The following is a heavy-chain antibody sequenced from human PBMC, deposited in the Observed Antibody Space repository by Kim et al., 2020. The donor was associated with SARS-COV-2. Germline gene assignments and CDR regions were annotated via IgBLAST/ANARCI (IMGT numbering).Heavy chain of an antibody. J-gene: IGHJ4*02. CDR1: GFTFGDYA. Sequence: GGSLRLSCTASGFTFGDYAMSWVRQAPGKGLEWVGFIRSKAYGGTTEYAASVKGRFTISRDDSKSIAYLQMNSLKTEDTAVYYCTRVRVVVPAANSYFDYWGQGTLVTVSS. D-gene: IGHD2-2*01. CDR3: TRVRVVVPAANSYFDY. V-gene: IGHV3-49*04. CDR2: IRSKAYGGTT.